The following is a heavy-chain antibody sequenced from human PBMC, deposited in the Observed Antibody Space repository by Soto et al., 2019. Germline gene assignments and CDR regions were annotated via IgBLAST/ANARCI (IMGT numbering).Heavy chain of an antibody. J-gene: IGHJ6*02. CDR3: TRLRQDVGHYYYYGMDV. CDR2: IRSKANSYAT. D-gene: IGHD3-10*01. Sequence: GRSRRLACPAAEFTFSGSSMHRVSQASGKWLEWVGRIRSKANSYATAYAASVKGSFTTSRDDSKNTAYLQMNSLTTEDTAVYYCTRLRQDVGHYYYYGMDVWGQGTTVTVSS. V-gene: IGHV3-73*01. CDR1: EFTFSGSS.